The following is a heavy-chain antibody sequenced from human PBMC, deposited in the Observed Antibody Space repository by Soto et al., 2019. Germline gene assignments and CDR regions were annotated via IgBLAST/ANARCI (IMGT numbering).Heavy chain of an antibody. D-gene: IGHD3-9*01. V-gene: IGHV1-8*01. CDR1: GYTFTSYD. Sequence: ASVKVSCKASGYTFTSYDINWVRQATGQGLEWMGWMNPNSGNTGYAQKFQGRVTMTRNTSISTAYMELSSLRSEDTAVYYCATSPLRYFDWTPGGGWFDPWGQGTLVTVSS. CDR2: MNPNSGNT. J-gene: IGHJ5*02. CDR3: ATSPLRYFDWTPGGGWFDP.